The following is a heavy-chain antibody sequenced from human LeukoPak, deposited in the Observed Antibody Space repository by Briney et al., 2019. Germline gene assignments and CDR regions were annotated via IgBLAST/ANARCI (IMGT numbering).Heavy chain of an antibody. CDR2: ISSSSSTI. V-gene: IGHV3-48*04. D-gene: IGHD3-22*01. CDR1: GFTFSSYS. Sequence: PGGSLRLSCAASGFTFSSYSMNWVRQAPGKGLEWVSSISSSSSTIYYADSVKGRFTISRDNAKNSLYLQMNSLRAEDTAVYYCASRLSSGYYYWGQGTLVTVSS. J-gene: IGHJ4*02. CDR3: ASRLSSGYYY.